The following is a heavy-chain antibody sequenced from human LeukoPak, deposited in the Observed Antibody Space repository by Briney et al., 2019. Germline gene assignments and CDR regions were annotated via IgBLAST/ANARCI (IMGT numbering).Heavy chain of an antibody. CDR2: IIPILGIA. V-gene: IGHV1-69*02. D-gene: IGHD1-26*01. Sequence: GASVKVSCKASGGTFSSYTISWVRQAPGQGLEWMGRIIPILGIANYAQKFQGRVTITADKSTSTAYMELSSLRSEDTAVYYCALLSGSYFIYHFDYWGQGTLVTVSS. CDR3: ALLSGSYFIYHFDY. J-gene: IGHJ4*02. CDR1: GGTFSSYT.